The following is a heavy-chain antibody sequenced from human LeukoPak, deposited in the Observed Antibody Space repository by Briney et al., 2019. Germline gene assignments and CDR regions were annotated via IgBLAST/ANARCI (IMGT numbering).Heavy chain of an antibody. V-gene: IGHV3-30*18. CDR2: ISYDGSNK. Sequence: PGRSLRLSCAASGFTFSSYGMHWVRQAPGKGLEWVAVISYDGSNKYYADSVKGRFTISRDNSKNTLYLQMNSLRAEDTAVYYCAKDEYSSSRSLDYWGQGTLVTVSS. CDR3: AKDEYSSSRSLDY. D-gene: IGHD6-6*01. J-gene: IGHJ4*02. CDR1: GFTFSSYG.